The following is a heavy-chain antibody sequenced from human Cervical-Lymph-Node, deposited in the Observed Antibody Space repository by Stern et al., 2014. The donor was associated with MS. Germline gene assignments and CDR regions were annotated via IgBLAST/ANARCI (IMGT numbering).Heavy chain of an antibody. J-gene: IGHJ4*02. Sequence: EVQLVQSGADVKKPGASLKISCKGSGYSFTTTWIGWVRQVPGKGLEWMGIIYAGDSDTRYSRSFHGQVAISTDKSISTAYLQWSSLKASDTAMYYCARDYGDYAFDYWGQGTLVTVSS. CDR1: GYSFTTTW. CDR3: ARDYGDYAFDY. CDR2: IYAGDSDT. V-gene: IGHV5-51*01. D-gene: IGHD4-17*01.